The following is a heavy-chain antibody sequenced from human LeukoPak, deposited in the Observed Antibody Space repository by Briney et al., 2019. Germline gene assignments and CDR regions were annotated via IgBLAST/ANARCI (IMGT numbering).Heavy chain of an antibody. CDR1: GFTVSSNY. J-gene: IGHJ3*02. CDR2: ISSSSSTI. D-gene: IGHD5-18*01. CDR3: ATVRGIQLWFDAFDI. V-gene: IGHV3-48*01. Sequence: GGSLRLSCAASGFTVSSNYMSWVRQAPGKGLEWVSYISSSSSTIYYADSVKGRFTISRDNAKNSLYLQMNSLRAEDTAVYYCATVRGIQLWFDAFDIWGQGTMVTVSS.